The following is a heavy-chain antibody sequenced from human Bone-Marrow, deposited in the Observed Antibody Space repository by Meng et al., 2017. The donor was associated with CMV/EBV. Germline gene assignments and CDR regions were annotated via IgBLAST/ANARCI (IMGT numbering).Heavy chain of an antibody. J-gene: IGHJ4*02. D-gene: IGHD6-6*01. CDR3: ARVSLAAPFDY. V-gene: IGHV3-7*01. Sequence: GESLKISCAASGFTFSSYWMSWVRQAPGKGLEWVANIKQDGSEKYYVDSVKGQFTISRDNAKNSLYLQMNSLRAEDTAVYYCARVSLAAPFDYWGQGTLVTVSS. CDR2: IKQDGSEK. CDR1: GFTFSSYW.